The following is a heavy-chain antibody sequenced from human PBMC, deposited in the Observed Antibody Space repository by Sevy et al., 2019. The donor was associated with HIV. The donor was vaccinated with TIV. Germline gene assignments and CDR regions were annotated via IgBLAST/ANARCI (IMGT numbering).Heavy chain of an antibody. J-gene: IGHJ4*02. Sequence: GGSLRLSCAASGFTFNNYAMSWVRQAPGKGLEWVSAISGSGDSTYYADSVKGRFTISSDNSQNTLYLQMISLGVEDTAVYYCAKGGVGRAGYYSGVGFDCWGQGTLVTVSS. D-gene: IGHD3-9*01. CDR2: ISGSGDST. V-gene: IGHV3-23*01. CDR3: AKGGVGRAGYYSGVGFDC. CDR1: GFTFNNYA.